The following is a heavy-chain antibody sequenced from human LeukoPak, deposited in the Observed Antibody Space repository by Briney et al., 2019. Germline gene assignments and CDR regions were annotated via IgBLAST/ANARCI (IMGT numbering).Heavy chain of an antibody. CDR2: INPNSCGT. CDR3: AREGLLWFGELLSYYYYGMEV. J-gene: IGHJ6*02. Sequence: ASVKVSCKASGYTFTGYYMHWVRQAPGQGLEWMGWINPNSCGTNYAQKFQGRVTMTRDTSISTAYMELSRLRSDDTAVYYCAREGLLWFGELLSYYYYGMEVWGQGTTVTVSS. CDR1: GYTFTGYY. V-gene: IGHV1-2*02. D-gene: IGHD3-10*01.